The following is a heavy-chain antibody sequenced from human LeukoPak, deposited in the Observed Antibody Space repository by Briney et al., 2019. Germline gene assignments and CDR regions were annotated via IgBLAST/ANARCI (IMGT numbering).Heavy chain of an antibody. Sequence: SETLSLTCTVSGYSISSGYYWGWIRQPPGKGLEWIGSIYHSGSTYYNPSLKSRVTISVDASKNQFSLKLSSVTAADTAVYYCARGSKKTYYYDSSGYMAFDIWGQGTMVTVSS. J-gene: IGHJ3*02. V-gene: IGHV4-38-2*02. CDR2: IYHSGST. CDR3: ARGSKKTYYYDSSGYMAFDI. CDR1: GYSISSGYY. D-gene: IGHD3-22*01.